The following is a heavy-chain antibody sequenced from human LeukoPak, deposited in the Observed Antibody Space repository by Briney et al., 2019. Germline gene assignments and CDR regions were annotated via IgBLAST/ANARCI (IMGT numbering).Heavy chain of an antibody. CDR2: IYYTGRT. D-gene: IGHD3-10*01. V-gene: IGHV4-59*01. J-gene: IGHJ6*03. Sequence: SSETLSLTCTVSGGPINTDYWNWIRQPPGKGLEWIGYIYYTGRTNYNPSFKSRLTISIDTSKSQFSLTLTSVTAADTAVYYCAREIYGSGSSYYYYYMDVWGKGTTVTVSS. CDR1: GGPINTDY. CDR3: AREIYGSGSSYYYYYMDV.